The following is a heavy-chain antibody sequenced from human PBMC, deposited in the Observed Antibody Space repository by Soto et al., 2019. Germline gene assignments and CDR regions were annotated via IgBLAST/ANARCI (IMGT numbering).Heavy chain of an antibody. CDR2: ISGSGGST. V-gene: IGHV3-23*01. J-gene: IGHJ4*02. Sequence: PGGSLRLSCAASGFTFSSYAMNWVRQAPGKGLEWVSGISGSGGSTYYADSVKGRVTISRDNSENTLYLQWSRLKASDTAMYYCARHQGNRFYDFWSGLHLGGDYFDYWGQGTLVTVSS. CDR1: GFTFSSYA. CDR3: ARHQGNRFYDFWSGLHLGGDYFDY. D-gene: IGHD3-3*01.